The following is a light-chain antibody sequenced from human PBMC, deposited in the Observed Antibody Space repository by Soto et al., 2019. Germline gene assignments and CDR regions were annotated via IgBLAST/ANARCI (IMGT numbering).Light chain of an antibody. V-gene: IGLV2-23*01. CDR2: ATS. Sequence: QSALTQPASVSGSPGQSITISCTGTSSNVGSYKLVSWYQQHPGKAPKLMIYATSKRPSGVSNRFSGSKSGDTASLTISGLQAEDEADYYCTSFARGSTLVFGGGTKLTVL. CDR1: SSNVGSYKL. J-gene: IGLJ3*02. CDR3: TSFARGSTLV.